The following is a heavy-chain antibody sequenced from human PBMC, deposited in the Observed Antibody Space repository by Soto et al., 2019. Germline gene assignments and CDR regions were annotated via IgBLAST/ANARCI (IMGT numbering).Heavy chain of an antibody. CDR2: IHHSGGT. J-gene: IGHJ4*02. CDR1: GGSVSSGHW. V-gene: IGHV4-4*02. Sequence: SETLSLTCAVSGGSVSSGHWWSWVRQPPGKGLEWIGEIHHSGGTNYNPSLKSRVTISVDNSNNQFSLSLTSVTAADTAVYYCARNAAYNQDCWGQGTLVTVSS. D-gene: IGHD1-1*01. CDR3: ARNAAYNQDC.